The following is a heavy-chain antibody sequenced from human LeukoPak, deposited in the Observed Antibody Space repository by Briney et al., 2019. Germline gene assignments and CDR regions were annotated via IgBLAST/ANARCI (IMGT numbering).Heavy chain of an antibody. J-gene: IGHJ4*02. CDR2: IFYDGSNK. CDR1: GFSFSNYG. CDR3: AKDQAYYFSFADC. D-gene: IGHD2/OR15-2a*01. Sequence: GGSLRLSCAASGFSFSNYGIHWVRQAPGKGLEWVAVIFYDGSNKHYAGSVKGRFTISRDNSKNTVYLQMNSLRAEDTAVYYCAKDQAYYFSFADCWGQGTLVTVSS. V-gene: IGHV3-33*06.